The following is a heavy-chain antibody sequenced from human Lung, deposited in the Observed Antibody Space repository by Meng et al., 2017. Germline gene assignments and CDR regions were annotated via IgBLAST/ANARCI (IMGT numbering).Heavy chain of an antibody. J-gene: IGHJ4*02. Sequence: VQMAGEGRGLGKPSGTLSIACGVTGGSLRGDMWWSWVRTPPGKGLEWIGEIYHSGSTNYHPSLKSRITISVDKPKNQFSLTLSSVTAADTAVYYCTKNDFYCLGYWGQGTLVTVSS. CDR1: GGSLRGDMW. D-gene: IGHD2-21*01. CDR3: TKNDFYCLGY. V-gene: IGHV4-4*02. CDR2: IYHSGST.